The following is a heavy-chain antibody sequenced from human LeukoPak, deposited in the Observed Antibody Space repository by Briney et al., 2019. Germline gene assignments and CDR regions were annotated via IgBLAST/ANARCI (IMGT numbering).Heavy chain of an antibody. CDR2: IYTSGST. Sequence: PSETLSLTCTVSGGSISSYYWSWIQQPAGKGLEWIGRIYTSGSTNYNPSLKSRVTMSVDTSKNQFSLKLSSVTAADTAVYYCARDYYGNPTNWFDPWGQGTLVTVSS. V-gene: IGHV4-4*07. CDR3: ARDYYGNPTNWFDP. CDR1: GGSISSYY. J-gene: IGHJ5*02. D-gene: IGHD3-10*01.